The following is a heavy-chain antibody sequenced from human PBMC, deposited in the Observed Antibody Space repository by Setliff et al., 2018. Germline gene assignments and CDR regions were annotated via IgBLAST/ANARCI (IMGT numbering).Heavy chain of an antibody. V-gene: IGHV4-61*09. Sequence: PSETLSLTCSVSGASISSGNDFWNWIRQPAGKGLEWIGNIYTNGSTNYNPSLKSRVTISVDTSKNQFSLKLSSVTAADTAVYYCATPSGGYYYDSSGYFRGAWYMDVWGKGTTVTVS. CDR2: IYTNGST. D-gene: IGHD3-22*01. J-gene: IGHJ6*03. CDR1: GASISSGNDF. CDR3: ATPSGGYYYDSSGYFRGAWYMDV.